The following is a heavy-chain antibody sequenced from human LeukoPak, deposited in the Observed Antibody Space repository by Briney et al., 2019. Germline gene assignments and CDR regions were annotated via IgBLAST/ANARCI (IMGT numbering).Heavy chain of an antibody. J-gene: IGHJ6*02. D-gene: IGHD6-19*01. V-gene: IGHV3-48*01. CDR3: ARVRIVVAAHLYGMDV. CDR2: VSSSSSTI. CDR1: GFTFSTYS. Sequence: GGSLRLSCAASGFTFSTYSMDWVCQAPGKGLEWVSYVSSSSSTIYYADSVKGRFTISRDNARNSLYLQMNSLRAEDTAVYYCARVRIVVAAHLYGMDVWGQGTTVTVSS.